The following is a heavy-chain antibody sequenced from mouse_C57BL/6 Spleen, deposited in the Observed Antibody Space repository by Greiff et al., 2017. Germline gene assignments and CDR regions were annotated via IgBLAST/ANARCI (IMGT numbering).Heavy chain of an antibody. J-gene: IGHJ3*01. CDR3: ARKGSYYDYDGAWFAY. CDR1: GFSLTSYA. Sequence: VQVVESGPGLVAPSQRLSITCTVSGFSLTSYAISWVRQPPGKGLEWLGVIWTGGGTNYNSALKSRLSISKDNSKSQVFLKMNSLQTDDTARYYCARKGSYYDYDGAWFAYWGQGTLVTVSA. CDR2: IWTGGGT. V-gene: IGHV2-9-1*01. D-gene: IGHD2-4*01.